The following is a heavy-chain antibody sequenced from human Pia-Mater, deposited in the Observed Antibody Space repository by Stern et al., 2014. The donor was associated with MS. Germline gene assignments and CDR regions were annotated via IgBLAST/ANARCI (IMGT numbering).Heavy chain of an antibody. Sequence: EVQLVESGGGLVQPGGSLRLSCAASGFTFNRLAMRRVRQTPGKGLEWVSTISGRGDTTHYADSVKGRFNISRDNSKNTLYLEMSSLRAEDTALYYCAKPSSHYFFDYWGQGIPVTVSS. V-gene: IGHV3-23*04. D-gene: IGHD2/OR15-2a*01. CDR1: GFTFNRLA. CDR3: AKPSSHYFFDY. CDR2: ISGRGDTT. J-gene: IGHJ4*02.